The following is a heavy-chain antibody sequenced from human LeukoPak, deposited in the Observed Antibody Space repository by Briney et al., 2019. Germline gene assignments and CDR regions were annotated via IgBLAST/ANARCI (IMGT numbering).Heavy chain of an antibody. D-gene: IGHD2-2*01. J-gene: IGHJ4*02. CDR1: GFTFSSYA. V-gene: IGHV3-30-3*01. CDR2: ISYDGSNK. CDR3: AKGGSVVPAAPSDY. Sequence: GGSLRLSCAASGFTFSSYAMHWVRQAPGKGLGWVAVISYDGSNKYYADSVKGRFTISRDNSKNTLYLQMNSLRAEDTAVYYCAKGGSVVPAAPSDYWGQGTLVTVSS.